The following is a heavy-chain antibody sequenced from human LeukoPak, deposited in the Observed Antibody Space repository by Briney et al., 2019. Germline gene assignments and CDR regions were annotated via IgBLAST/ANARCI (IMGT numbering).Heavy chain of an antibody. Sequence: KSSQTLSLTCTVSGGSISSGGYYWSWLRQPPGKGLEWIGYIYHSGSTYYNPSLKSRVTISVDRSKNQFSLKLSSVTAADTAVYYCARDVGNYYDSSGYRDYWGQGTLVTVSS. CDR1: GGSISSGGYY. J-gene: IGHJ4*02. V-gene: IGHV4-30-2*01. CDR3: ARDVGNYYDSSGYRDY. CDR2: IYHSGST. D-gene: IGHD3-22*01.